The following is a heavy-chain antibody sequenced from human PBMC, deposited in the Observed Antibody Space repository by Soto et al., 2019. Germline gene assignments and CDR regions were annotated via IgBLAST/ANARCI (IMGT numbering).Heavy chain of an antibody. CDR2: IYYSGST. J-gene: IGHJ4*02. Sequence: PSETLSLTCTVSGGSISSYYWSWIRQPPGKGLEWIGYIYYSGSTNYNPSLKSRVTISVDTSKNQFSLKLSSVTAADTAVYYCVRRNYDILTGYYVYWGQGTLVTVSS. CDR1: GGSISSYY. V-gene: IGHV4-59*08. CDR3: VRRNYDILTGYYVY. D-gene: IGHD3-9*01.